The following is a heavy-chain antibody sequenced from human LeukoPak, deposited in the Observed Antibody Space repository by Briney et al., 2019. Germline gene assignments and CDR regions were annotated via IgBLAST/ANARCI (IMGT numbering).Heavy chain of an antibody. CDR2: IKQDGSEK. V-gene: IGHV3-7*01. J-gene: IGHJ4*02. D-gene: IGHD3-3*01. Sequence: GGSLRLSCAASGFTFSSYWMSWVRQAPGKGLEWVANIKQDGSEKYYVDSVKGRFTISRDNAKNSLYLQMNSLRAEDTAVYYCASLRGTPHDFWSGYYRDYWGQGTLVTVSS. CDR3: ASLRGTPHDFWSGYYRDY. CDR1: GFTFSSYW.